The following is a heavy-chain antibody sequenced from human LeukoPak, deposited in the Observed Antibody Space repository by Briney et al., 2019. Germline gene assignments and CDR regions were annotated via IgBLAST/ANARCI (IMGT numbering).Heavy chain of an antibody. J-gene: IGHJ6*02. CDR3: ARVLADYYYGMDV. V-gene: IGHV4-31*01. Sequence: SETLSLTCTVSGGSISSDYYYWSWIRQHPEKGLEWIGYIYYSGSTYYNPSLKSQVTISVDTSKNQFSLMLSSVTAADTAVYFCARVLADYYYGMDVWGQGTTVTVSS. CDR1: GGSISSDYYY. D-gene: IGHD3-3*01. CDR2: IYYSGST.